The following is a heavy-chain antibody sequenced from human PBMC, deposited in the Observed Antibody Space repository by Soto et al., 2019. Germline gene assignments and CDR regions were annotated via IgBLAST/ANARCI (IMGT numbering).Heavy chain of an antibody. J-gene: IGHJ4*02. Sequence: SVKVSCKASGGTFSSYAISWVRQAPGQGLEWMGGIIPIFGTANYAQKFQGRVTITADESTSTAYMELSSLRSEDTAVYYCAREYCSSTSRPGGGYWGQGTLVTVS. CDR2: IIPIFGTA. V-gene: IGHV1-69*13. CDR1: GGTFSSYA. CDR3: AREYCSSTSRPGGGY. D-gene: IGHD2-2*01.